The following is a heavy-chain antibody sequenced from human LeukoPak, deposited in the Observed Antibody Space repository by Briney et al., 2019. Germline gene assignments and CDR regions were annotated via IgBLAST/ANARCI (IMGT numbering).Heavy chain of an antibody. Sequence: SETLSLTCAVYGGSFSGYYWSWIRQPPGKGLEWIGEINHSGNTNSNPSLKSRVTMSVDTSKNQFSLKLSSLTAADTAMYYCARREPHGDYGGKIRYYYMDVWGKGTTITISS. CDR1: GGSFSGYY. V-gene: IGHV4-34*01. CDR2: INHSGNT. CDR3: ARREPHGDYGGKIRYYYMDV. D-gene: IGHD4-23*01. J-gene: IGHJ6*03.